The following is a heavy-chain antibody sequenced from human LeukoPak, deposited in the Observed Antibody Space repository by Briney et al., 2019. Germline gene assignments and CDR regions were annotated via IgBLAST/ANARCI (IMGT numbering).Heavy chain of an antibody. V-gene: IGHV1-69*13. CDR3: ARTKGGYSYGPLVDY. D-gene: IGHD5-18*01. J-gene: IGHJ4*02. CDR1: GGTFSSHA. Sequence: SVKISCKASGGTFSSHAISWVRQAPGQGLEWMGGIIPIFGTANYAQKFQGRVTITADESTSTAYMELSSLRSEDTAVYYCARTKGGYSYGPLVDYWGQGTLVTVSS. CDR2: IIPIFGTA.